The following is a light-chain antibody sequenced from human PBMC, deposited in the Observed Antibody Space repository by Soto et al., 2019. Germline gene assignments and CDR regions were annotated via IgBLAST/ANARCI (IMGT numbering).Light chain of an antibody. CDR1: SNDVGGYNY. J-gene: IGLJ1*01. CDR2: EVS. Sequence: QSALTQPASVSGSPGQSITISCTGTSNDVGGYNYVSWYQQHPGKAPKLMIYEVSNRPSGVSNRFSGSKSANTASLTISGLQAEDEADYYCSSYTSSRVFGTGTKLTVL. CDR3: SSYTSSRV. V-gene: IGLV2-14*01.